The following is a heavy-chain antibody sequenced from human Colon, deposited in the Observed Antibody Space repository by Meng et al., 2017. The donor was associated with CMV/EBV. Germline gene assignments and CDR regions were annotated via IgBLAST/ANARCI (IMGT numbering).Heavy chain of an antibody. V-gene: IGHV3-74*01. CDR1: GFTFSSYW. CDR3: ARGYSGTYRADY. CDR2: INSDGTSA. J-gene: IGHJ4*02. D-gene: IGHD1-26*01. Sequence: SFAASGFTFSSYWMHWVRQVPGKGLVWVSRINSDGTSASYADSVQGRFTISRDNAKSTLYLQMNSLRAEDTAVYYCARGYSGTYRADYWGQGTLVTVSS.